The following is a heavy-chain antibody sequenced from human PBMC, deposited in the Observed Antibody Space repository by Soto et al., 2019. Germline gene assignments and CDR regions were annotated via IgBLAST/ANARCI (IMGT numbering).Heavy chain of an antibody. Sequence: GESTRPPREIAALPDSKCAIHRLRPPPGKGLEWVAVISYDGSNKYYADSVKGRFTISRDNSKNTLYLQMNSLRAEDTVFYYCAREVPGNYTFDYWGQGTMVPGSS. CDR2: ISYDGSNK. CDR3: AREVPGNYTFDY. V-gene: IGHV3-30-3*01. D-gene: IGHD1-7*01. CDR1: ALPDSKCA. J-gene: IGHJ4*02.